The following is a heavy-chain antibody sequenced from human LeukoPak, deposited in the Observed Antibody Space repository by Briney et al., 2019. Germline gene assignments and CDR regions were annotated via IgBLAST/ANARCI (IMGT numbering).Heavy chain of an antibody. CDR1: GFTFSSYA. CDR3: VKIPSARNYDILTGYYPFDY. Sequence: PGGSLRLSCSASGFTFSSYAMHWVRQAPGKGLEYVSAISSNGGSTYYADSVKDRFTISRDNSKNTLYLQMSSLRAEDTAVYYCVKIPSARNYDILTGYYPFDYWGQGTLVTVSS. V-gene: IGHV3-64D*06. D-gene: IGHD3-9*01. CDR2: ISSNGGST. J-gene: IGHJ4*02.